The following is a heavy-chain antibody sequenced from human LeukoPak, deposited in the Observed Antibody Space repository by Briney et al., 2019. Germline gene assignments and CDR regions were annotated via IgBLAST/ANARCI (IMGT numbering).Heavy chain of an antibody. CDR2: ISNKANSYTT. J-gene: IGHJ3*02. V-gene: IGHV3-72*01. CDR1: GVTFSDHY. Sequence: PGGTLRLSCAASGVTFSDHYMEWVRQAPGQGLEWVGRISNKANSYTTEYAASVKGRFTISRDDSKNSLYLQMNSLKIEDTAVYYCASSPRSGIVVFDMWGQGTMVTVSS. D-gene: IGHD1-26*01. CDR3: ASSPRSGIVVFDM.